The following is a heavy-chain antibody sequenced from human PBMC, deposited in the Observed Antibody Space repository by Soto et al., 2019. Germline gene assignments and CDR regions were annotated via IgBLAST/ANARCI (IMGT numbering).Heavy chain of an antibody. J-gene: IGHJ4*02. Sequence: VGSLRLSCAASGFTFSSYGMHWVRQAPGKGLEWVAVISYDGSNKYYADSVKGRFTISRDNSKNTLYLQMNSLRSEDTAVYYCARVPLEGLRFLRDEYFDYWGQGTLVTVSS. V-gene: IGHV3-30*03. CDR1: GFTFSSYG. CDR2: ISYDGSNK. CDR3: ARVPLEGLRFLRDEYFDY. D-gene: IGHD3-3*01.